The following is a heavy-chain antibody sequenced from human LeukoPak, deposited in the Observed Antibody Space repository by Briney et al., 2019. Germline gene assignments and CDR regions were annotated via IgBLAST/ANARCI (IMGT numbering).Heavy chain of an antibody. CDR3: AKDIVVVPAAIPDAFDI. V-gene: IGHV3-30*02. CDR1: GFTFSSYG. CDR2: IRYDGSNK. D-gene: IGHD2-2*01. Sequence: GGSLRLSCAASGFTFSSYGMHWVRQAPGKGLEWVAFIRYDGSNKYYADSVKGRFTISRDNSKNTLYLQMNSLRDEDTAVYYCAKDIVVVPAAIPDAFDIWGQGTMVTVSS. J-gene: IGHJ3*02.